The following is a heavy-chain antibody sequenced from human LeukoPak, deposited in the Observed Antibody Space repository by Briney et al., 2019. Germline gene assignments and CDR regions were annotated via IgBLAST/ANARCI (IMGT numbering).Heavy chain of an antibody. D-gene: IGHD3-9*01. CDR3: ARENHDILTGPSGMDV. J-gene: IGHJ6*02. Sequence: SETLSLTCAVYGGSFSGYYWSWIRQPPGKGLEWIGEINHSGSTNYNPSLKSRVTISVDTSKNQFPLKLSSVTAADTAVYYCARENHDILTGPSGMDVWGQGTTVTVSS. CDR1: GGSFSGYY. V-gene: IGHV4-34*01. CDR2: INHSGST.